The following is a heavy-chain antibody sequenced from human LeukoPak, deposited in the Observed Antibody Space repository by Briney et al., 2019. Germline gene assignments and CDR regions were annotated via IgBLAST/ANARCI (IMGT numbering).Heavy chain of an antibody. CDR3: ARDVWPYSGRPNCYLVSDP. CDR2: ISAYSGNT. V-gene: IGHV1-18*01. Sequence: GASVKVSCKASGYTFTNYGISWVRQAPGQGLEWMGWISAYSGNTNYAQNLQGRVTMTTDTSTSTAYMELRSLRSDDTAVYYCARDVWPYSGRPNCYLVSDPWGQGTLVTVSS. D-gene: IGHD2-2*01. CDR1: GYTFTNYG. J-gene: IGHJ5*02.